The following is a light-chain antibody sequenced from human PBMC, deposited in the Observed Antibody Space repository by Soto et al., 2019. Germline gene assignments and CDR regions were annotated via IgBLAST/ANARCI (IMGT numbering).Light chain of an antibody. CDR2: GAS. Sequence: EIVLTQSPGTLSLSPGERATLSCRASQSVSSSYLAWYQQKPGQPPRLLIYGASSRDTGIPYRFSGSGSGTDFTLTISRLEPEDFAVYYCQQYRNSPYTFGQGTKLEIK. CDR1: QSVSSSY. J-gene: IGKJ2*01. CDR3: QQYRNSPYT. V-gene: IGKV3-20*01.